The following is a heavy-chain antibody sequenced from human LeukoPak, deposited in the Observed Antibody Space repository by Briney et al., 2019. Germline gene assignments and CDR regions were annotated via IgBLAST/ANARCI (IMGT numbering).Heavy chain of an antibody. CDR1: GGSFSGYY. CDR3: XRKXRGLLTYYFDY. J-gene: IGHJ4*02. CDR2: INHSGST. D-gene: IGHD3-10*01. Sequence: PSETLSLTCAVYGGSFSGYYWSWIRQPPGKGLEWIGEINHSGSTNYNPSLKSRVTISVDTSKNQFSLKLSSVTAADTAVYYCXRKXRGLLTYYFDYWGQGTLVTVSS. V-gene: IGHV4-34*01.